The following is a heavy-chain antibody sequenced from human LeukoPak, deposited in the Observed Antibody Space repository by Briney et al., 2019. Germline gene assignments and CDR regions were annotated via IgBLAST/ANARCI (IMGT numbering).Heavy chain of an antibody. J-gene: IGHJ4*02. CDR3: VYGSGSYNFDY. CDR1: GGTFSSYA. Sequence: SVKVSCKASGGTFSSYAISWVRQAPGQGLEWRGRIIPILGIANYAQKFQGRVTITADKSTSTAYMELSSVRSEDTAVYYCVYGSGSYNFDYLGQGTLVTVSS. V-gene: IGHV1-69*04. CDR2: IIPILGIA. D-gene: IGHD3-10*01.